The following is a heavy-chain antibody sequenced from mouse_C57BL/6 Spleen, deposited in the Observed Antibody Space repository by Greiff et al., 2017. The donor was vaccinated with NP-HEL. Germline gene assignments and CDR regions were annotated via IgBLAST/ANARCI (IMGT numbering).Heavy chain of an antibody. D-gene: IGHD2-4*01. CDR1: GYTFTSYW. J-gene: IGHJ2*01. Sequence: VQLQQPGAELVKPGASVKLSCKASGYTFTSYWMQWVKQRPGQGLEWIGEIDPSDSYTNYNQKFKGKATLTVDTSSSTAYMQLSSLTSEDSAVYYCARGADYDVYWGQGTTLTVSS. CDR3: ARGADYDVY. V-gene: IGHV1-50*01. CDR2: IDPSDSYT.